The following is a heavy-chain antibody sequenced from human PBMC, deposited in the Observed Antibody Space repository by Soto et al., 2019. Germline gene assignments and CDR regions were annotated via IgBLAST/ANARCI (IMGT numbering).Heavy chain of an antibody. CDR3: STERGGRGYTYGYGDY. D-gene: IGHD5-18*01. Sequence: EVQLVESGGGLVKPGRSLRLSCTASGFTFGDYAMSWFRQAPGKGLEWVGFSRSKAYGGTTEYAASVKGRFTISRDDSKSIAYLQMNSLKTEDTAVYYCSTERGGRGYTYGYGDYWGQGTLVTVSS. J-gene: IGHJ4*02. V-gene: IGHV3-49*05. CDR1: GFTFGDYA. CDR2: SRSKAYGGTT.